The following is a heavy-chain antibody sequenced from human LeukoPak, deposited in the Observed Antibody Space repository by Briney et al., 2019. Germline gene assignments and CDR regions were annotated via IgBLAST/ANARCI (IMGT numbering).Heavy chain of an antibody. CDR1: GLTFSNHW. J-gene: IGHJ4*02. V-gene: IGHV3-74*01. Sequence: GGSLRLSCAASGLTFSNHWMHRVRQAPGKGLVWVSRIDGDGSGTSYADSVKGRFTISRDNAKNTSYLQMGSLRAEDSAVYYCATVFDYWGQGTLVTVSS. CDR2: IDGDGSGT. CDR3: ATVFDY. D-gene: IGHD4-17*01.